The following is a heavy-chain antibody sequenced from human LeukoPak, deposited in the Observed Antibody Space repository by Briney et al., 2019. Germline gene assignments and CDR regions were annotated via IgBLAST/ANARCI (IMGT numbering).Heavy chain of an antibody. Sequence: GGSLRLSRAASVFTFSSYGMHWVRQAPGKGLEWVAFIRYDGSNKYYADSVKGRFTISRDNSKNTLYLQMNSLRAEDTAVYYCAKASYGSGSYYIFDYWGQGTLVTVSS. D-gene: IGHD3-10*01. CDR3: AKASYGSGSYYIFDY. V-gene: IGHV3-30*02. CDR1: VFTFSSYG. J-gene: IGHJ4*02. CDR2: IRYDGSNK.